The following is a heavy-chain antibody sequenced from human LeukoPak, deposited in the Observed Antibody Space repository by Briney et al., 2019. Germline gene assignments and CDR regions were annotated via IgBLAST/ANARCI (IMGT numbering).Heavy chain of an antibody. V-gene: IGHV4-59*01. D-gene: IGHD3-22*01. CDR1: GGSFSGYY. J-gene: IGHJ4*02. CDR2: IYYSGST. Sequence: SETLSLTCAVYGGSFSGYYWSWIRQPPGKGLEWIGYIYYSGSTNYNPSLKSRVTISVDTSKNQFSLKLSSVTAADTAVYYCARFITTRREPEHYYFDYWGQGTLVTVSS. CDR3: ARFITTRREPEHYYFDY.